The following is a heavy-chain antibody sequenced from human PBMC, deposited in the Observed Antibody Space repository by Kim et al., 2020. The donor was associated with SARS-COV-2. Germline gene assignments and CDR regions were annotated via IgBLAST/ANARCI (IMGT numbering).Heavy chain of an antibody. CDR1: GFTFSDYY. CDR2: ISSSSSYT. Sequence: GGSLRLSCAASGFTFSDYYMSWIRQAPGKGLEWVSYISSSSSYTNYADSVKGRFTISRDNAKNSLYLQMNSLRAEDTAVYYCARGPMVRGVITMYYFDYWGQGTLVTVSS. V-gene: IGHV3-11*05. CDR3: ARGPMVRGVITMYYFDY. D-gene: IGHD3-10*01. J-gene: IGHJ4*02.